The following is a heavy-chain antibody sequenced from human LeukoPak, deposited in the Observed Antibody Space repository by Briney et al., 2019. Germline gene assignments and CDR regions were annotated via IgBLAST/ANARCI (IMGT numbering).Heavy chain of an antibody. CDR1: GGSISSYY. V-gene: IGHV4-4*07. CDR3: ARGHYCSSTGCYYFDY. D-gene: IGHD2-2*01. J-gene: IGHJ4*02. CDR2: IYTSGST. Sequence: SETLSLTCTVSGGSISSYYWSWIRQPAGKGLEWIGRIYTSGSTNYNPSLKSRVTMSVDTSKNQFSLKLSSVTAADTAVYYCARGHYCSSTGCYYFDYWGQGTLVTVSS.